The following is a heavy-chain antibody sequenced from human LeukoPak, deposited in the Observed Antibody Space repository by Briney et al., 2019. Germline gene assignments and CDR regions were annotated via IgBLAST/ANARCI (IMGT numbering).Heavy chain of an antibody. CDR3: ARDPAPYCSSGNCYGAFDI. CDR2: IYFSGTI. CDR1: GASINSGHYY. D-gene: IGHD2-2*01. Sequence: SETLSLTCTVSGASINSGHYYWSWIRQHPGKGLEWIGYIYFSGTIYYNPSLRSRVTISVDTSKNQFSLKLSSVTAADTAVYYCARDPAPYCSSGNCYGAFDIWGQGTMVTVSS. J-gene: IGHJ3*02. V-gene: IGHV4-31*03.